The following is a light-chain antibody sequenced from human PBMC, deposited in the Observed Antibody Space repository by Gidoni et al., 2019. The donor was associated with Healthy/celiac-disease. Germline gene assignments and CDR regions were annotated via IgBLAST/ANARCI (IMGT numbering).Light chain of an antibody. J-gene: IGKJ1*01. V-gene: IGKV3-20*01. CDR2: VAS. Sequence: EIVLTQSPGTLSLSPGERATLSCRASQSVISSYLAWYQQKPGQAPWLLIYVASSRATGIPDRFSGSGSGTDFTLTISRVEPADFAVYYCQQSWEFGQGTKVEIK. CDR1: QSVISSY. CDR3: QQSWE.